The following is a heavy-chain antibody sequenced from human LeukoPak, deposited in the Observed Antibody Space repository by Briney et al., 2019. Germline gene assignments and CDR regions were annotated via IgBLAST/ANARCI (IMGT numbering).Heavy chain of an antibody. CDR1: GGSISSYY. J-gene: IGHJ5*02. Sequence: SETLSLTCTVSGGSISSYYWSWIRQPPGKGLEWIGFIYYSGSTTYNPSLKSRVTISIDTSKNQFSLKLNSVTAADTAVYYCARDREEYYGSGSTNWFDPWGQGTLVTVSS. D-gene: IGHD3-10*01. CDR2: IYYSGST. CDR3: ARDREEYYGSGSTNWFDP. V-gene: IGHV4-59*01.